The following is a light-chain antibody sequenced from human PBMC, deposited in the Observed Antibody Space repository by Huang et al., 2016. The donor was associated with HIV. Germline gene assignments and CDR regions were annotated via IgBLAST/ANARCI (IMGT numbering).Light chain of an antibody. V-gene: IGKV3D-15*01. CDR3: QQYNNWLALT. J-gene: IGKJ4*01. CDR2: DAS. CDR1: QSVSTN. Sequence: EIVMTQSPATLSVSPGARATLSCRASQSVSTNLAWYKQKPGQAPRLLIYDASTRATGIPARFSGSGSGTDFTLTISSLQSEDFAVYYCQQYNNWLALTFGGGTKVEIK.